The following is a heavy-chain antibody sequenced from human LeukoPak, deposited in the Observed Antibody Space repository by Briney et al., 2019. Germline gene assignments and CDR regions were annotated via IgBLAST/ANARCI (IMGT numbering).Heavy chain of an antibody. Sequence: GGSLRLSCAASGLTVSNNYLVWVRQFPGKGLEWLSVIYYGGDTYYADSVKGRFTISRDSSKNTLYLQMNSLRVEDTAVCYCATGRGIYNDYDYGMDVWGQGTTVTVSS. CDR2: IYYGGDT. D-gene: IGHD3-10*01. CDR3: ATGRGIYNDYDYGMDV. J-gene: IGHJ6*02. V-gene: IGHV3-66*01. CDR1: GLTVSNNY.